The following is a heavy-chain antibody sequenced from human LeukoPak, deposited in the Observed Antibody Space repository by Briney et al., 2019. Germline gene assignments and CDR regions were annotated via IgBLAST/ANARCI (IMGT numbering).Heavy chain of an antibody. CDR2: ISSSGSTI. J-gene: IGHJ4*02. CDR1: GFTLSDYY. V-gene: IGHV3-11*01. CDR3: ARDYYYDSSGYDY. Sequence: GGSLRLSCAASGFTLSDYYMSWIRQAPGKGLEWVSYISSSGSTIYYADSVKGRFTISRDNAKNSLYLQMNSLRAEDTAVYYCARDYYYDSSGYDYWGQGTLVTVSS. D-gene: IGHD3-22*01.